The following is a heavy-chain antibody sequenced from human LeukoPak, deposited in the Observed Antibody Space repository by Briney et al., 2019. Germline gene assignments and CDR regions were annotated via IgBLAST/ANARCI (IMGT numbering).Heavy chain of an antibody. V-gene: IGHV3-7*01. CDR1: GFTFSSYA. CDR2: IKQDGTER. D-gene: IGHD6-19*01. J-gene: IGHJ4*02. Sequence: GGSLRLSCAASGFTFSSYAMHWVRQAPGKGLEWVANIKQDGTERNYVDSVEGRFSISRDNAKNSLYLRMNSLRAEDTAVYYCARDTVAGFDYWGQGTLVTVSS. CDR3: ARDTVAGFDY.